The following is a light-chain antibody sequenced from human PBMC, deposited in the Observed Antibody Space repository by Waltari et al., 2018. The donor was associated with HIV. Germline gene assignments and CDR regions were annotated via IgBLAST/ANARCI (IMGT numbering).Light chain of an antibody. Sequence: QSALTQPPSASGSPGQSVTISCTGTNSDVGGYNYVSWYQQRPGKAPKLMIFEVIKRPSGVPDRFSGSKSGNTASLTVSGLQADDEADYYCGSFVGSNSHYVVGTGTKVTVL. CDR2: EVI. CDR3: GSFVGSNSHYV. J-gene: IGLJ1*01. V-gene: IGLV2-8*01. CDR1: NSDVGGYNY.